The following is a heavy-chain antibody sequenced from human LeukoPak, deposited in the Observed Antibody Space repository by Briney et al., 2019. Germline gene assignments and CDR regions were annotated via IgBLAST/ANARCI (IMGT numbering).Heavy chain of an antibody. J-gene: IGHJ5*02. Sequence: GGSLRLSCAASGFTFSDYYMTWIRQAPGKGLGWVSYISSSGNTINYADSLKGRFTISRDNAKNSLYLQMNSLRAEDTAVYYCARGRYSYGQRINWFDPWGQGTLVTVSS. CDR1: GFTFSDYY. CDR2: ISSSGNTI. V-gene: IGHV3-11*01. D-gene: IGHD5-18*01. CDR3: ARGRYSYGQRINWFDP.